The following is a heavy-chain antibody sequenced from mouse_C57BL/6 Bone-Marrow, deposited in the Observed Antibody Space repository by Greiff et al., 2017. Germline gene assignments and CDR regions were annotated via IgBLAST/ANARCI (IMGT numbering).Heavy chain of an antibody. D-gene: IGHD2-14*01. CDR3: ARDAREYDDYYAMDY. Sequence: EVHLVESGGGLVQSGRSLRLSCATSGFTFSDFYMEWVRQAPGKGLEWIAASRNKANDYTTEYSASVKGRFIVSRDTSQSILYLQMNALRAEDTAIYYCARDAREYDDYYAMDYWGQGTSVTVSS. CDR1: GFTFSDFY. CDR2: SRNKANDYTT. V-gene: IGHV7-1*01. J-gene: IGHJ4*01.